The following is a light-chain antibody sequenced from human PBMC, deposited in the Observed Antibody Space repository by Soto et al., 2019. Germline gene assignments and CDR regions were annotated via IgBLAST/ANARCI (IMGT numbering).Light chain of an antibody. J-gene: IGKJ1*01. CDR3: QQRSKWPWT. CDR2: DAS. Sequence: EMVLTQSPATLSLSPGERATLSCRASQSVNTYLAWYQQKPGQAPRLLIYDASNRATGIPARFSGSGSGTDFTLTISSLEPADFAVYYCQQRSKWPWTFGQGTKV. CDR1: QSVNTY. V-gene: IGKV3-11*01.